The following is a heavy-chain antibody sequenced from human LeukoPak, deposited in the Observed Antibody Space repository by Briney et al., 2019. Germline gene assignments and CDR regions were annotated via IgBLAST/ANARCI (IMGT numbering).Heavy chain of an antibody. CDR2: ISSSSRYI. CDR3: AREYGSRRGLWAFDI. V-gene: IGHV3-21*01. J-gene: IGHJ3*02. Sequence: GGSLRLSCAASGFTFSTYSMNWVRQAPGKGLEWVSSISSSSRYIYYADSVKGRFTISRDNAKKSLYLQMNSLRAEDTAVYYCAREYGSRRGLWAFDIWGHGTMVTVSS. CDR1: GFTFSTYS. D-gene: IGHD3-10*01.